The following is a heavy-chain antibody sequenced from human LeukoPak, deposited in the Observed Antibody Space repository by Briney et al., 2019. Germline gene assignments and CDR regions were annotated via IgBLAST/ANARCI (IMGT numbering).Heavy chain of an antibody. CDR3: ARSARLVGASFDY. CDR1: GGSISSYY. V-gene: IGHV4-59*01. J-gene: IGHJ4*02. D-gene: IGHD1-26*01. Sequence: SETLSLTCTVSGGSISSYYWSWIRQPPGKGLEWIGYIYYSGSTNYNPSLKSRVTISVDTSKNQFSLKLSSVTAADTAVYYCARSARLVGASFDYWGQGTLVTVSS. CDR2: IYYSGST.